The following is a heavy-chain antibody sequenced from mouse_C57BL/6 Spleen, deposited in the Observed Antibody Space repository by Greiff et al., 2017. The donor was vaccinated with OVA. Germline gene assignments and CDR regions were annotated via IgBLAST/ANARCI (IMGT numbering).Heavy chain of an antibody. CDR3: ARGFDYDPYFDY. CDR2: INPGSGGT. D-gene: IGHD2-4*01. CDR1: GYAFTNYL. Sequence: QVQLKQSGAELVRPGTSVKVSCKASGYAFTNYLIEWVKQRPGQGLEWIGVINPGSGGTNYNEKFKGKATLTADKSSSTAYMQLSSLTSEDSAVYFCARGFDYDPYFDYWGQGTTLTVSS. J-gene: IGHJ2*01. V-gene: IGHV1-54*01.